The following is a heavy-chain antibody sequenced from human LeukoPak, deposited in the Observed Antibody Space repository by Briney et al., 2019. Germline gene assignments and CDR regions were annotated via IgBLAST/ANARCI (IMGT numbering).Heavy chain of an antibody. CDR1: GYTFTGHY. Sequence: ASVKVSCKASGYTFTGHYMHWVRQAPGQGLEWMGWINPNSGGTNYAQKFQGRVTMTRDTSISTAYMELSRLRSDDTAVYYCARGLGPISWFDPWGQGTLVTVSS. V-gene: IGHV1-2*02. D-gene: IGHD2-21*01. J-gene: IGHJ5*02. CDR3: ARGLGPISWFDP. CDR2: INPNSGGT.